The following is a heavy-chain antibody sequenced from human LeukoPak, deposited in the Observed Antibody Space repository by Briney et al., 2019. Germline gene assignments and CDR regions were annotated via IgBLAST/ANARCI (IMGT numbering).Heavy chain of an antibody. Sequence: GGSLRLSCAASGFTFSNFGMSWVRQAPGKGLEWASSISTTGSDIYYADSVRGRFTISRDNAKNSLYLQMTSLRVEDTAVYYCARDWWGYSSSWGLFDYWGQGTLVTVSS. CDR1: GFTFSNFG. J-gene: IGHJ4*02. CDR3: ARDWWGYSSSWGLFDY. CDR2: ISTTGSDI. V-gene: IGHV3-21*06. D-gene: IGHD6-13*01.